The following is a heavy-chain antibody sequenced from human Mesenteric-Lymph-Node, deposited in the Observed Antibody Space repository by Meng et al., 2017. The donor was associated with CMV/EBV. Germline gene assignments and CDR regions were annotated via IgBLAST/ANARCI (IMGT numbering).Heavy chain of an antibody. CDR1: GASVSSNSAT. V-gene: IGHV6-1*01. CDR3: AREEDYYGSSGYNFFDP. Sequence: SETLSLTCAISGASVSSNSATWNWLRQSPSRGLEWLGRTFFRSKWYSDYAVSVKSRMTINPDTSKNQFSMQLNSVTPEDTAVYYCAREEDYYGSSGYNFFDPWGQGTLVTVSS. CDR2: TFFRSKWYS. J-gene: IGHJ5*02. D-gene: IGHD3-22*01.